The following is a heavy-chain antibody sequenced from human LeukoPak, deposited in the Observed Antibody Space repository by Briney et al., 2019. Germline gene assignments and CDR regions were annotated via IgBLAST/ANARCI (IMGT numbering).Heavy chain of an antibody. CDR3: ARGGATVLAFDV. Sequence: SETLALTCAVYGGSFSGYYWSWIRQPPGKGLEWSGEINHSGTTNYNPSLKSRVTMSLDTSKNQFSLKLSSVTAADTAVYYCARGGATVLAFDVWGQGTVVTVSS. CDR1: GGSFSGYY. D-gene: IGHD4-11*01. CDR2: INHSGTT. J-gene: IGHJ3*01. V-gene: IGHV4-34*01.